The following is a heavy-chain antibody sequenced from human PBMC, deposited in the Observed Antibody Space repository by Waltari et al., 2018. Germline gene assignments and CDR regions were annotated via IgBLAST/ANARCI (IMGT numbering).Heavy chain of an antibody. CDR3: ARVGCSSYYYYGMDV. CDR2: ISPIFGTA. CDR1: GGTFSSYA. Sequence: VQLVQSGAEVKKPGSSVKVSCKASGGTFSSYAISWVRQAPGQGLEWMGRISPIFGTANYAQKFQDRVTITADKSTSTAYMELSSLRSEDTAVYYCARVGCSSYYYYGMDVWGQGTTVTVSS. J-gene: IGHJ6*02. V-gene: IGHV1-69*08. D-gene: IGHD3-10*02.